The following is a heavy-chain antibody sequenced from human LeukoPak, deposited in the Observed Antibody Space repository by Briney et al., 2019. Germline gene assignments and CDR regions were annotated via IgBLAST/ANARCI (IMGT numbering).Heavy chain of an antibody. V-gene: IGHV4-59*08. CDR1: GGSISSYY. D-gene: IGHD3/OR15-3a*01. CDR2: ISYSGST. Sequence: PSETLSLTCTVSGGSISSYYWSWIRQPPGKGLDWIGYISYSGSTNYNPSLKSRVTISVDASKNQFSLKVNSVTAADTAVYYCARHMALSGLYDYWGQGALVTVSS. J-gene: IGHJ4*02. CDR3: ARHMALSGLYDY.